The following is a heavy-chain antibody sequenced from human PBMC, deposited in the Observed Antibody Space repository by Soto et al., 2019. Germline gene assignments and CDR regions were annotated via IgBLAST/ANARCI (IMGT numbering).Heavy chain of an antibody. CDR3: AKDPGWELSPDWYFDL. V-gene: IGHV3-30*18. CDR2: ISYDGSNK. D-gene: IGHD1-26*01. CDR1: GFTVSSYG. J-gene: IGHJ2*01. Sequence: QVQLVESGGGVVQPGRSLRLSCAASGFTVSSYGMHWVRQAPGKGLEWVAVISYDGSNKYDEDSVKGRFTISRDNSKNTLYLQMTSLRAEDTAVYYCAKDPGWELSPDWYFDLWGRGTLVTVSS.